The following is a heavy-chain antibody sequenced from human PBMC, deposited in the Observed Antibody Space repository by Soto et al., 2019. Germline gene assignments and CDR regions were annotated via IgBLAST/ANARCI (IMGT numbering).Heavy chain of an antibody. V-gene: IGHV3-23*01. D-gene: IGHD1-7*01. CDR2: MSGSSSTT. CDR3: ANNHERELPRVIDF. J-gene: IGHJ4*02. Sequence: GGSLRLSCATSGLTFSNYAMSWVRQAPGGGLEWVSSMSGSSSTTYYAYSVRGRFTISRDRSKNTLYLQMSSLRAEATALYYCANNHERELPRVIDFWGQGTLVTVSS. CDR1: GLTFSNYA.